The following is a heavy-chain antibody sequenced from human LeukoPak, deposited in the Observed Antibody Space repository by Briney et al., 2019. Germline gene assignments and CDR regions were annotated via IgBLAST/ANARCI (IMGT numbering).Heavy chain of an antibody. CDR2: IWHDGSHK. Sequence: GRSLRLSCAASGFAFNTYAMHWVRQAPGQGLEWVALIWHDGSHKFYSNSVRGQFTISRDNSKNTVSLQMNNLRPEDTAVYYCARGGSYDSSGYYSLGGYWGQGTLVTVSS. J-gene: IGHJ4*02. CDR1: GFAFNTYA. V-gene: IGHV3-33*01. D-gene: IGHD3-22*01. CDR3: ARGGSYDSSGYYSLGGY.